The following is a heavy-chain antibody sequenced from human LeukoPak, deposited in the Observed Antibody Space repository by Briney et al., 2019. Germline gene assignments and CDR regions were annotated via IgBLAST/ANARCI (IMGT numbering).Heavy chain of an antibody. J-gene: IGHJ5*02. CDR2: ISGSGVST. D-gene: IGHD1-26*01. Sequence: GGSLRLSCAASGFTFNIYVMNWVRQAPGKGLEWVSGISGSGVSTDYADSVKGRFTTSRDNSKNMVYLQMNTLRAEDTATYYCAKDRGPYIGIDNTWLRPWGQGTLVTVSS. CDR3: AKDRGPYIGIDNTWLRP. V-gene: IGHV3-23*01. CDR1: GFTFNIYV.